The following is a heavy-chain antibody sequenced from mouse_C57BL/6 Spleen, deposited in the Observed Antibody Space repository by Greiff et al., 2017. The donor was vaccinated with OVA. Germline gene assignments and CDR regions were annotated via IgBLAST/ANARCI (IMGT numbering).Heavy chain of an antibody. CDR3: ASGNDFYAMDD. V-gene: IGHV1-81*01. CDR1: GYTFTSYG. J-gene: IGHJ4*01. Sequence: VQLQQSGAELARPGASVKLSCKASGYTFTSYGISWVKQRTGQGLEWIGEIYPRSGNTYYNEKFKGKATLTADKSSSTAYMELSSLTSEYSAVYFCASGNDFYAMDDWGQGTSVTVSS. CDR2: IYPRSGNT. D-gene: IGHD4-1*01.